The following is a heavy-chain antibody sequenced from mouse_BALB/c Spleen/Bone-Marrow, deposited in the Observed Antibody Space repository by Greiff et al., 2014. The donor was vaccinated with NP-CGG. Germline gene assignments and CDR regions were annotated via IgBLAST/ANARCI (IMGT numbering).Heavy chain of an antibody. D-gene: IGHD2-2*01. Sequence: KESGAELVKPGASVKLSCKASGYTFTSYWMHWVKQRPGQGLEWIGEINPSNGRTNYNEKFKSKATLTVDKSSSTAYMQLSSLTSEDSAVYYCARSGYDGFAYWGQGTLVTVSA. CDR1: GYTFTSYW. CDR2: INPSNGRT. J-gene: IGHJ3*01. V-gene: IGHV1S81*02. CDR3: ARSGYDGFAY.